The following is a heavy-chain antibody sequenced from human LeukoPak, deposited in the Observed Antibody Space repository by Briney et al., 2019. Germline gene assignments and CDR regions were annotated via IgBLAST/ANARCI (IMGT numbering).Heavy chain of an antibody. CDR3: AKHGGWDYCNRGSCYYDY. Sequence: PGGSLRLSCAGSGFTFSDYSMIWVRQAPGKGLEWVSSVTSGSTYKYYADSVKGRFTVSRDNADNSLYLQMNSLRADDTAVYYCAKHGGWDYCNRGSCYYDYWGQGTLVTVSS. CDR1: GFTFSDYS. J-gene: IGHJ4*02. V-gene: IGHV3-21*01. D-gene: IGHD2-15*01. CDR2: VTSGSTYK.